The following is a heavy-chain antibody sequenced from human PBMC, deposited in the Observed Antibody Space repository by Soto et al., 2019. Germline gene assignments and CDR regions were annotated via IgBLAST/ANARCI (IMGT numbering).Heavy chain of an antibody. D-gene: IGHD1-20*01. J-gene: IGHJ6*02. CDR3: ARRGSRYGLYGMDV. V-gene: IGHV5-51*01. CDR1: GYNFASYW. Sequence: PGESLKISCKGSGYNFASYWIGWVRQMPGKGLEWMGIIFPRDSDTRYSPSFQGQVTISADKSINTAYLQWSSLKASDTAMYFCARRGSRYGLYGMDVWGQGTTVTVSS. CDR2: IFPRDSDT.